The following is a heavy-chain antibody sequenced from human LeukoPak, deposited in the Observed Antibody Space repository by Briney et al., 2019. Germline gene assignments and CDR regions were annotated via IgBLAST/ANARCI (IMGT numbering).Heavy chain of an antibody. CDR1: GYTFTGYY. V-gene: IGHV1-2*06. Sequence: ASVKVSCKSCGYTFTGYYVHWVRQAPGQGLEWMGRITPNTGDTIYAQRFQGRATMTRDTSISAAYMELSSLRSDDTAIYYCARDLVGGIWSAGFWGQGTLVTVSS. CDR3: ARDLVGGIWSAGF. D-gene: IGHD3-3*01. CDR2: ITPNTGDT. J-gene: IGHJ4*02.